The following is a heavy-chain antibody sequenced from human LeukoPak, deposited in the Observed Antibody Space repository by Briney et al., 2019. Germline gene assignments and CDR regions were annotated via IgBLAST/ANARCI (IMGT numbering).Heavy chain of an antibody. CDR1: GFTFSSYG. J-gene: IGHJ4*02. Sequence: GGTLRLSCAASGFTFSSYGMSWVRQAPGKGLEWVSAISGSGGSTYCADSVKGRFTISRDNSKNTLYLQMNSLRAEDTAVYYCAKLPYYDILTGNDYWGQGTLVTVSS. CDR2: ISGSGGST. D-gene: IGHD3-9*01. CDR3: AKLPYYDILTGNDY. V-gene: IGHV3-23*01.